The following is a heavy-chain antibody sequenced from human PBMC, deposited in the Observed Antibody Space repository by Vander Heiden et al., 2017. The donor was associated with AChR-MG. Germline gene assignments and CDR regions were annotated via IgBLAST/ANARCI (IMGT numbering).Heavy chain of an antibody. CDR1: GSPFSTIA. Sequence: QLQLVEPGGGGVHPGRPRRPPCAPLGSPFSTIAIHWSPQAPGKGLELVAVISYDGSNKYYADSVKGRFTISRDNSKNTLCLQMNSLSAEDTAVYYCARARASKCYFDYWGQGTLVTVSS. V-gene: IGHV3-30-3*01. CDR3: ARARASKCYFDY. CDR2: ISYDGSNK. J-gene: IGHJ4*02.